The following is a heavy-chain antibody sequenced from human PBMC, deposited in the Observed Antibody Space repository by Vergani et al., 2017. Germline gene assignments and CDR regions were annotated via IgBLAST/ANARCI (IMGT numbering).Heavy chain of an antibody. CDR3: ARVTRFSDPHNYYYYYYMDV. CDR2: INHSGST. V-gene: IGHV4-34*01. Sequence: QVQVQQWGAGLLKPSETLSLTCAVYGGSSSAYHWTWIRQSPGKGLEWIGDINHSGSTNYNPSLKSRVTISLDTSKRQFSLKLRSVTAADTAVYYCARVTRFSDPHNYYYYYYMDVWGRGTTVTVSS. D-gene: IGHD1/OR15-1a*01. CDR1: GGSSSAYH. J-gene: IGHJ6*03.